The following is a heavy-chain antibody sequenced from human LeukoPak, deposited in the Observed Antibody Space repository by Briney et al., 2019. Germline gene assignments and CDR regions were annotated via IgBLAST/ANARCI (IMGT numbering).Heavy chain of an antibody. J-gene: IGHJ6*03. D-gene: IGHD2/OR15-2a*01. Sequence: PGGSLRLSCAASGFSFSNYAMSWVRLAPGKGLEWVSIIYGGSTYYADSVKGRFTISRDNSKNTVYLQMNSLRAEDTAVYYCARDFEGVHRTTNSYTYYYYMDVWGKGTTVIVSS. CDR1: GFSFSNYA. CDR3: ARDFEGVHRTTNSYTYYYYMDV. CDR2: IYGGST. V-gene: IGHV3-53*01.